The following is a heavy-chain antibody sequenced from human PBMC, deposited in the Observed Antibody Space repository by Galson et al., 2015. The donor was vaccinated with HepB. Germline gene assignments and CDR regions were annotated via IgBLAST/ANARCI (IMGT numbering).Heavy chain of an antibody. CDR1: GYSFSSYY. CDR2: IDPSDSYT. D-gene: IGHD3-10*01. CDR3: VSRQYYFASGTYYNVSDY. V-gene: IGHV5-10-1*01. Sequence: QSGAEVKKPGESLKISCQASGYSFSSYYVGWVRQRPGKGLEWMGRIDPSDSYTDYSPSFQGHVAISVDKSITTAYLQWSSLKASDTAMYYCVSRQYYFASGTYYNVSDYWGQGTLVTVSS. J-gene: IGHJ4*02.